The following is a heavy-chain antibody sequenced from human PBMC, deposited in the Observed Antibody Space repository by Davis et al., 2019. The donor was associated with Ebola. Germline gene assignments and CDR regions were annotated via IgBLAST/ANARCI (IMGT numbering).Heavy chain of an antibody. V-gene: IGHV3-30*19. Sequence: GGSLRLSCAASGFTFSSYGMHWVRQAPGKGLEWVAVISYDGSNKYYADSVKGRFTISRDNSKNTLYLQMNSLRAEDTAVYYCAREPSGGYPYYYYYGMDVWGQGTTVTVSS. J-gene: IGHJ6*02. D-gene: IGHD5-12*01. CDR3: AREPSGGYPYYYYYGMDV. CDR1: GFTFSSYG. CDR2: ISYDGSNK.